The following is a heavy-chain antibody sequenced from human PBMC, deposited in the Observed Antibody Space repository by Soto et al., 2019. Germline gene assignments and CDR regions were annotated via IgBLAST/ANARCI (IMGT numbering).Heavy chain of an antibody. CDR2: INAGNGNT. J-gene: IGHJ4*02. D-gene: IGHD1-26*01. Sequence: ASVNVSCKASGYTFTSYAMHWVRQAPGQRLEWMGWINAGNGNTKYSQKFQGRVTITRDTSASTAYMELSSLRSEDTAVYYCARVSLGAASDYWGQGTLVTVSS. CDR1: GYTFTSYA. CDR3: ARVSLGAASDY. V-gene: IGHV1-3*01.